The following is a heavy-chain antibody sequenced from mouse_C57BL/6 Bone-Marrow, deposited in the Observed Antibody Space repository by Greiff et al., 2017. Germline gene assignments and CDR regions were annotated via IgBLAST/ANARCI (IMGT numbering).Heavy chain of an antibody. CDR2: IYPGSGST. V-gene: IGHV1-55*01. J-gene: IGHJ1*03. Sequence: QVQLQQPGAELVKPGASVKMSCKASGYTFTSYWITWVKQRPGQGLEWIGDIYPGSGSTNYNEKFKSKATLTVDTSSSTAYMQLSSLTSEDSAVYYCARELLQPFYWYFDVWGTGTTVTVSS. CDR1: GYTFTSYW. D-gene: IGHD1-1*01. CDR3: ARELLQPFYWYFDV.